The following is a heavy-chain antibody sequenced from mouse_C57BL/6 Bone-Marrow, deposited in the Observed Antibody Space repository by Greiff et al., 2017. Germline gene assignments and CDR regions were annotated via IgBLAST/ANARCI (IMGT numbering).Heavy chain of an antibody. CDR3: ARDYYGSGYFAY. Sequence: VQLQQSGPELVKPGASVKISCKASGYAFSSSWMNWVQQRPGKGLEWIGRIYPGDGDTNYNGKFKGKATLTADKSSSTAYMQLSSLTSEDSAVYFCARDYYGSGYFAYWGQGTLVTVSA. J-gene: IGHJ3*01. CDR1: GYAFSSSW. D-gene: IGHD1-1*01. CDR2: IYPGDGDT. V-gene: IGHV1-82*01.